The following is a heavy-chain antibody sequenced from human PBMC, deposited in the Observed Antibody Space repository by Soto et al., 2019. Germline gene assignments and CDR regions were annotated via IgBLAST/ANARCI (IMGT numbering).Heavy chain of an antibody. CDR1: GGSFSGYY. D-gene: IGHD3-10*01. J-gene: IGHJ4*02. V-gene: IGHV4-34*01. CDR2: INHSGST. CDR3: ARGYGRTFDY. Sequence: QVQLQQWGAGLLKPSETLSLTCAVYGGSFSGYYWTWIRQPPGKGLEWIGEINHSGSTNYNPSLXGXSXIXXDTSKNQFSLKLSSVTAADTAVYYCARGYGRTFDYWGQGTLVTVSS.